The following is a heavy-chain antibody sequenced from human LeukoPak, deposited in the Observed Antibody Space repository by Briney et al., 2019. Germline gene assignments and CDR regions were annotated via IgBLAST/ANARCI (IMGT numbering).Heavy chain of an antibody. CDR3: AKGAKRQLVYYYYYYMDV. Sequence: PGGSLRLSCVGSGFTFSNYWMSWVRQAPGKGLEWVAFIRYDGSNKYYADSVKGRFTISRDNSKNTLYLQMNSLRAEDTAVYYCAKGAKRQLVYYYYYYMDVWGKGTTVTISS. CDR2: IRYDGSNK. CDR1: GFTFSNYW. V-gene: IGHV3-30*02. D-gene: IGHD6-13*01. J-gene: IGHJ6*03.